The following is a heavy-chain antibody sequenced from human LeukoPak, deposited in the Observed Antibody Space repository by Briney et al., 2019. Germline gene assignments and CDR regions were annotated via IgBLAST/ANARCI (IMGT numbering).Heavy chain of an antibody. D-gene: IGHD2-2*01. V-gene: IGHV3-23*01. CDR3: AKDHDIVVVPAAIGY. CDR2: ISCSGGST. J-gene: IGHJ4*02. Sequence: PGGSLRLSCAASGIYDMSWVRQAPWKGLEWVSAISCSGGSTYYADSVKGRFTISRDNSKNTLYLQMNSLRAEDTAVYYCAKDHDIVVVPAAIGYWGQGTLVTVSS. CDR1: GIYD.